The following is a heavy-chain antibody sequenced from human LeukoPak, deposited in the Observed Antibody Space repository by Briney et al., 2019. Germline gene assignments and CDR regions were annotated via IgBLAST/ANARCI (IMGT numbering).Heavy chain of an antibody. J-gene: IGHJ4*02. CDR1: GGTFSSYA. D-gene: IGHD5-24*01. Sequence: ASVKVSCKASGGTFSSYAISWVRQAPGQGLEWMGGIIPIFGTANYAQKFQGRVTITTDESTSTAYMELSSLRSEDTAVYYCARDDGYNLVEGYWGQGTLVTVSS. V-gene: IGHV1-69*05. CDR2: IIPIFGTA. CDR3: ARDDGYNLVEGY.